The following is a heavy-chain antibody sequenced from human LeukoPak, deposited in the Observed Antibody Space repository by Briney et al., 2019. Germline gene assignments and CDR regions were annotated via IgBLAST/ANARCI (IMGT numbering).Heavy chain of an antibody. CDR1: GYTFTSYD. CDR3: ARGRNYDYVWGSYRQLDY. CDR2: MNPNSGNT. Sequence: GASVKVSCKASGYTFTSYDINWVRQATGQGLEWMGCMNPNSGNTGYAQKFQGRVTMTRNTSISTAYMELSSLRSEDTAVYYCARGRNYDYVWGSYRQLDYWGQGTLVTVSS. D-gene: IGHD3-16*02. V-gene: IGHV1-8*01. J-gene: IGHJ4*02.